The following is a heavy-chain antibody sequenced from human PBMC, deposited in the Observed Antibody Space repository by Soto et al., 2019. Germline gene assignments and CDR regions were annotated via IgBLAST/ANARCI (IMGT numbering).Heavy chain of an antibody. CDR1: GYKFSNYA. J-gene: IGHJ4*02. Sequence: QIQLVQAGAEVKKPGASVKVSCKASGYKFSNYAFSWVRQAPGQGLEWMGWIGTYNGITNYSQKFQDRVTMTTDTSTSTAYMELRSLRSGDTAIYYCARDLSRLDYWGQGTLVTVSS. V-gene: IGHV1-18*01. D-gene: IGHD6-25*01. CDR2: IGTYNGIT. CDR3: ARDLSRLDY.